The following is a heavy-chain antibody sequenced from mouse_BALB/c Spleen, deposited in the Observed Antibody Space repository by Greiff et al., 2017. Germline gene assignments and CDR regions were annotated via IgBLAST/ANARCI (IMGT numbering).Heavy chain of an antibody. D-gene: IGHD1-1*01. J-gene: IGHJ3*01. Sequence: VKLMESGPGLVAPSQSLSITCTFSGFSLTSYGVHWVRQPPGKGLEWLGVIWAGGSTNYNSALMSRLSISKDNSKSQVFLKMNSLQTDDTAMYYCARAAYGSRYGFAYWGQGTLVTVTA. CDR2: IWAGGST. CDR1: GFSLTSYG. CDR3: ARAAYGSRYGFAY. V-gene: IGHV2-9*02.